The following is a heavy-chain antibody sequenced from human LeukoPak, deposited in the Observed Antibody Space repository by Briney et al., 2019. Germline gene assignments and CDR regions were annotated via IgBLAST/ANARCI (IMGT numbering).Heavy chain of an antibody. Sequence: ASVKVSCKASGYTFTDYYIHWFRQAAGQGLEWMGWINPKIVGTNSAQKFQCRVAMTRDTSTSTAYMELHRLRSDDTAVYYCARDWVQYNDYWGQGTLVTVSS. V-gene: IGHV1-2*02. D-gene: IGHD5-24*01. CDR2: INPKIVGT. CDR3: ARDWVQYNDY. CDR1: GYTFTDYY. J-gene: IGHJ4*02.